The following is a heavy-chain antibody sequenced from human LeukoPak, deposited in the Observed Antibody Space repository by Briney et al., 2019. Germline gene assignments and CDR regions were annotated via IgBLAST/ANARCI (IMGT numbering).Heavy chain of an antibody. CDR1: GYSISSGYY. J-gene: IGHJ3*02. Sequence: SETLSLXCAVSGYSISSGYYWGWIRQPPGRGLEWIGSIYHSGSTYYNPSLKSRVTISVDTSKNQFSLKLSSVTAADTAVYYCARHRDYDFWSGYPDAFDIWGQGTMVTVSS. V-gene: IGHV4-38-2*01. D-gene: IGHD3-3*01. CDR3: ARHRDYDFWSGYPDAFDI. CDR2: IYHSGST.